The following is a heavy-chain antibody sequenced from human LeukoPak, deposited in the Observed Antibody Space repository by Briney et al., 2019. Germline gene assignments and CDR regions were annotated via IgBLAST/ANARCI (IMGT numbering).Heavy chain of an antibody. CDR3: ARGPLYYDYVWGSYRKRYDAFDI. CDR1: GGSFSGYY. D-gene: IGHD3-16*02. Sequence: PPETLSLTCAVYGGSFSGYYWSWIRQPPGKGLEWIGEINHSGSTNYNPSLKSRVTISVDTSKNQFSLKLSSVTAADTAVYYCARGPLYYDYVWGSYRKRYDAFDIWGQGTMVTVSS. V-gene: IGHV4-34*01. CDR2: INHSGST. J-gene: IGHJ3*02.